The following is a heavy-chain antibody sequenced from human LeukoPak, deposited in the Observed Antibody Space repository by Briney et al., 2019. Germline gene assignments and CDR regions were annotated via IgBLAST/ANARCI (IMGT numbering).Heavy chain of an antibody. CDR2: IRSKANSYAT. D-gene: IGHD2-21*02. Sequence: AGGSLRLSCAASGFTFSGSAMHWVRQASGKGLEWVGRIRSKANSYATAYAASVKGMFTISRDDSKNTAYLQMNSLKTEDTAVYYCTRHVYPCGGDCYPYYYYMDVWGKGTTVTVSS. CDR3: TRHVYPCGGDCYPYYYYMDV. CDR1: GFTFSGSA. J-gene: IGHJ6*03. V-gene: IGHV3-73*01.